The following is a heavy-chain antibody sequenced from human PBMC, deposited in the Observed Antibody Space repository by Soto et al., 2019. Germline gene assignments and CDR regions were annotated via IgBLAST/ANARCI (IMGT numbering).Heavy chain of an antibody. D-gene: IGHD3-16*01. V-gene: IGHV3-11*01. CDR3: ARDHGGGGLTLEY. Sequence: QVHLEGSGGGLVKPGGSLRLSCTASGFIFSDYYMSWIRQAPGKGLEWVSDISNSGTITHHADSVEGRFTISRDNAQDSLYLQMNSLRPEDSAIYYCARDHGGGGLTLEYWGQGTLVTVSS. CDR2: ISNSGTIT. J-gene: IGHJ4*02. CDR1: GFIFSDYY.